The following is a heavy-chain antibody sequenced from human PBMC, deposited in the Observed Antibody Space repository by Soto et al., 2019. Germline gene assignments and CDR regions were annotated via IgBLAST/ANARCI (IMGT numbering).Heavy chain of an antibody. V-gene: IGHV3-23*01. D-gene: IGHD1-7*01. CDR3: AKARRAGGNYGFYSDF. CDR2: GSATGAGT. CDR1: GFTFCSYG. J-gene: IGHJ4*02. Sequence: EVQLLESGGGLVQPGGSLRLSCAASGFTFCSYGMTWVGQAPGKGLEWVSFGSATGAGTYYAESVKGRFTISRDNSKNTLYLQMTCLRADDTAVYYCAKARRAGGNYGFYSDFWGQGALVLVSS.